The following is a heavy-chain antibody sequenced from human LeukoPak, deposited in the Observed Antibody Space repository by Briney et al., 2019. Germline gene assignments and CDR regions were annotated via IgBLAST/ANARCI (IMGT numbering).Heavy chain of an antibody. V-gene: IGHV3-23*01. J-gene: IGHJ3*02. CDR3: ARERWLGSSRAFDM. D-gene: IGHD4-23*01. Sequence: PGGSLRLSCAASGFTFSSYGMSWVRQAPGKGLEWVSAISGSGGSTYYADSVKGRFTISRDNSKNTLYLQMNSLRAEDTAVYYCARERWLGSSRAFDMWGQGTMVTVSS. CDR1: GFTFSSYG. CDR2: ISGSGGST.